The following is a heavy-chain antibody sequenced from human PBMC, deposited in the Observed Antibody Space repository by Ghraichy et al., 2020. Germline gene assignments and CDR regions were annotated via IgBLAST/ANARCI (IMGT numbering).Heavy chain of an antibody. CDR1: GFTFSSSS. CDR2: ISNNSSAI. D-gene: IGHD2-2*01. V-gene: IGHV3-48*02. J-gene: IGHJ1*01. Sequence: GGSLRLSCAASGFTFSSSSMNWVRQAPGKGLEWVSYISNNSSAIYYADSVKGRFTISRDNARSSLYLQVNSLRDEDTAVYYCARAPDCSSPICRARYFQHWGQGTLVTVSS. CDR3: ARAPDCSSPICRARYFQH.